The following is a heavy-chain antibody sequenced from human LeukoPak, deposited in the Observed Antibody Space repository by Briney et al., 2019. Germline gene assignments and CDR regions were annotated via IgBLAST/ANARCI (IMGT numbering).Heavy chain of an antibody. V-gene: IGHV3-7*03. D-gene: IGHD3-10*01. Sequence: GGSLRLSCAASGFSFSSYWMSWVRQAPGKGLEWVANIKQDGSEKYYVDSVKGRFTISRDNAKNSLYLQMNSLRAEDTAVYYCARTETLWFGELFPDYWGQGTLVTVSS. CDR1: GFSFSSYW. J-gene: IGHJ4*02. CDR2: IKQDGSEK. CDR3: ARTETLWFGELFPDY.